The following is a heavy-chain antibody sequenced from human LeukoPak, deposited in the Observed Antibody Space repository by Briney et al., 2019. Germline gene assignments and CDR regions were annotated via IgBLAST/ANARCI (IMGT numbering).Heavy chain of an antibody. V-gene: IGHV3-53*03. CDR3: ARGLRTVGATPLFDY. CDR2: IYSGGST. D-gene: IGHD1-26*01. Sequence: GGSLRLSCVASEFSVGSNYMTWGRQAPGKGLEWVSLIYSGGSTYYADSVKGRFTISGDNAKNSLYLQMNSLRAGDTAVYYCARGLRTVGATPLFDYWGQGTLVTVSS. CDR1: EFSVGSNY. J-gene: IGHJ4*02.